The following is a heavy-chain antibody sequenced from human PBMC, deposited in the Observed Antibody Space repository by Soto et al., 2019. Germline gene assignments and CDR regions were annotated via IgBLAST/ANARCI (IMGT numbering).Heavy chain of an antibody. Sequence: ASVPVSWQESGYTFPSYYMHWVRQAPGKGLAWMGIINPMGCITSYAQNGQGRYTMTRDTSTSTVYVELNSLRSEDTAFFYCARTANYFCGSYPPSVIDYWGRGTLVTVSS. D-gene: IGHD3-16*02. CDR1: GYTFPSYY. CDR2: INPMGCIT. J-gene: IGHJ4*02. V-gene: IGHV1-46*01. CDR3: ARTANYFCGSYPPSVIDY.